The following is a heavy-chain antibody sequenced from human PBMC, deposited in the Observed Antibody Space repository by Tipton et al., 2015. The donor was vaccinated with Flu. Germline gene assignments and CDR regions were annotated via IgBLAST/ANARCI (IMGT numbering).Heavy chain of an antibody. CDR2: VSSSSSYI. CDR1: GFSFSIHG. D-gene: IGHD6-13*01. V-gene: IGHV3-21*01. J-gene: IGHJ4*02. Sequence: GSLRLSCSASGFSFSIHGTNWVRQAPGKGLEWVSCVSSSSSYIYYADSVKGRFTISRDNAKNSLYLEMNSLRAEDTAVYYCARDRAAAAPDYWGQGTLVTVSS. CDR3: ARDRAAAAPDY.